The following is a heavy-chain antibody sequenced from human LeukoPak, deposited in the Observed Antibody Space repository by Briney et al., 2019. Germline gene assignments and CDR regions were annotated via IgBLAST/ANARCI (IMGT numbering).Heavy chain of an antibody. CDR3: AKLGGYNSYDY. J-gene: IGHJ4*02. Sequence: GGSLRLSCTASGFTFDSYGFHWVRQPPGQGLEWVASISWSSATIRYADSVKGRFIISRDNAKNSLYLQMNSLRAEDMALYYCAKLGGYNSYDYWGQGTLVTVSS. V-gene: IGHV3-9*03. CDR2: ISWSSATI. CDR1: GFTFDSYG. D-gene: IGHD5-24*01.